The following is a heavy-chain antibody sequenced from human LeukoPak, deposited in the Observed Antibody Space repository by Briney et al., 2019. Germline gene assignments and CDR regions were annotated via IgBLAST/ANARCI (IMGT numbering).Heavy chain of an antibody. D-gene: IGHD3-22*01. CDR1: GGSFSGYY. CDR2: TNHSGST. CDR3: ARFRVVILTYYGMDV. V-gene: IGHV4-34*01. J-gene: IGHJ6*02. Sequence: SETLSLTCAVYGGSFSGYYWSWIRQPPGKGLEWIGETNHSGSTNYNPSLKSRVTISVDTSKNQFSLKLSSVTAADTAVYYCARFRVVILTYYGMDVWGQGTTVTVSS.